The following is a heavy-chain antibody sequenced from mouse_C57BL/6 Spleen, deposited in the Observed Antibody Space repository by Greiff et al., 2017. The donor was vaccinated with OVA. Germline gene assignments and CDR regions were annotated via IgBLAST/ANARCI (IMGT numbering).Heavy chain of an antibody. CDR2: IWSGGST. Sequence: VKLMESGPGLVQPSQSLSITCTVSGFSLTSYGVHWVRQSPGKGLEWLGVIWSGGSTDYNAAFISRLSISKDNSKGQVFFKMNSLQADYTAIYYCARIGSGWLLRGAMDYWGQGTSVTVSS. CDR3: ARIGSGWLLRGAMDY. D-gene: IGHD2-3*01. J-gene: IGHJ4*01. V-gene: IGHV2-2*01. CDR1: GFSLTSYG.